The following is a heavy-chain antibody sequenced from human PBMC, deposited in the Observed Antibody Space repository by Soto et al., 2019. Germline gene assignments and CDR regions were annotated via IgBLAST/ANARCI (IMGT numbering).Heavy chain of an antibody. J-gene: IGHJ4*02. V-gene: IGHV4-30-4*01. CDR1: GGSISSGDYY. Sequence: PSETLSLTCTVSGGSISSGDYYWSWIRQPPGKGLEWIGYIYYSGSTYYNPSLKSRVTISVDTSKNQFSLRLRSVTAADTAVYYCARSVGYRSGWWPYYFDYWGQGALVTVSS. CDR3: ARSVGYRSGWWPYYFDY. CDR2: IYYSGST. D-gene: IGHD6-19*01.